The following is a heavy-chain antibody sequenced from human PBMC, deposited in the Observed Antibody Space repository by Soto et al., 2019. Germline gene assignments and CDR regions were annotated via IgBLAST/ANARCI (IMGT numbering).Heavy chain of an antibody. CDR1: GYTFTSYG. CDR2: ISAYNGNT. Sequence: ASVKVSCKACGYTFTSYGISWVRQAPGQGREWMGWISAYNGNTNYAQKLQGRVTMTTDTSTSTAYMELRSLRSDDTDVYYCARTGLDSSGRMSYYPSDGMDVWGQGTPVTVSS. D-gene: IGHD6-19*01. J-gene: IGHJ6*02. CDR3: ARTGLDSSGRMSYYPSDGMDV. V-gene: IGHV1-18*01.